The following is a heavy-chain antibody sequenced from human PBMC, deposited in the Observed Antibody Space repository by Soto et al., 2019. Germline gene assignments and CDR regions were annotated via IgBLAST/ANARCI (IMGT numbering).Heavy chain of an antibody. D-gene: IGHD3-10*01. V-gene: IGHV3-21*01. J-gene: IGHJ6*02. CDR2: ISSSSSYI. CDR3: ARGLMVRGVNYYGMDV. CDR1: GVTFSSYS. Sequence: XGSLIVSCSAAGVTFSSYSMNWVRQAPGKGLEWVSSISSSSSYIYYADSVKGRFTISRDNAKNSLYLQMNSLRAEDTAVYYCARGLMVRGVNYYGMDVWGQGATVTVSS.